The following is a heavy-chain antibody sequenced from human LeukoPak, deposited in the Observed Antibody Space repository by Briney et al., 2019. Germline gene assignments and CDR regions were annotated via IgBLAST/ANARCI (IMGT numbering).Heavy chain of an antibody. CDR1: GYSISSGYY. Sequence: SETLSLTCAVSGYSISSGYYWGWIRRPAGKGLEWIGRIYTSGSTNYNPSLKSRVTMSVDTSKNQFSLKLSSVTAADTAVYYCARATRHHTDYYDSSGYYQPRYYYMDVWGKGTTVTVSS. D-gene: IGHD3-22*01. V-gene: IGHV4-4*07. CDR2: IYTSGST. J-gene: IGHJ6*03. CDR3: ARATRHHTDYYDSSGYYQPRYYYMDV.